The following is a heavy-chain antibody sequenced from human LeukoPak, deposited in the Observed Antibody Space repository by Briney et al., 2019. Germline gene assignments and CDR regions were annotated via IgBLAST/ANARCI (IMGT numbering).Heavy chain of an antibody. CDR3: ARRLRFLEWLLLRAAGSFDY. CDR1: GGSFSGYY. Sequence: PSETLSLTCAVYGGSFSGYYWSWIRQPPGKGLEWLGEINHSGSTNYNPSLKSRVTISVDTSKNQFSLKLSSVTAADTAEYYCARRLRFLEWLLLRAAGSFDYWGQGTLVTVSS. V-gene: IGHV4-34*01. D-gene: IGHD3-3*01. CDR2: INHSGST. J-gene: IGHJ4*02.